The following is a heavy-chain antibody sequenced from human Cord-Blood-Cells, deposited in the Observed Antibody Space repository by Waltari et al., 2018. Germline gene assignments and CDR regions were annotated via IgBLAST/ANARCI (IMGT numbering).Heavy chain of an antibody. CDR3: ARRLGPQKNYYYYGMDV. V-gene: IGHV1-18*01. CDR2: ISAYNGNT. J-gene: IGHJ6*02. D-gene: IGHD3-16*01. Sequence: APGQGLEWMGWISAYNGNTNYAPKLQGRVTMTTDTSTSTAYMELRSLRSDDTAVYYCARRLGPQKNYYYYGMDVWGQGTTVTVSS.